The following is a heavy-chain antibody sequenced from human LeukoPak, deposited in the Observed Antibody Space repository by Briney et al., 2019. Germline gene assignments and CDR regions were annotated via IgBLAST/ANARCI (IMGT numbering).Heavy chain of an antibody. CDR3: ARHLVITANAYYFGMDV. J-gene: IGHJ6*02. D-gene: IGHD3-22*01. Sequence: SETLSLTCTVSGGSISSYYWSWIRQPPGKGLEWIGYIYYSGSTNYNPSLKSRVTISVDTSKNQFSLKLSSVTAADTAVYYCARHLVITANAYYFGMDVWGQGTTVTVSS. CDR2: IYYSGST. CDR1: GGSISSYY. V-gene: IGHV4-59*08.